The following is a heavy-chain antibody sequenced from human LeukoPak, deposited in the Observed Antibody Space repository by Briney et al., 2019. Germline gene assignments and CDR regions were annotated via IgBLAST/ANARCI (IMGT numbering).Heavy chain of an antibody. CDR3: SKGLGLSYWHLDL. Sequence: GGSLRLSCAASGFTFSSYAMSWVRQAPGKGLEWVSSISNNGGNTYYADSVKGRFTISRDNSKNTLYLQMNSLRAEDTAVYYCSKGLGLSYWHLDLWGRGTLVTVSS. CDR2: ISNNGGNT. J-gene: IGHJ2*01. V-gene: IGHV3-23*01. CDR1: GFTFSSYA. D-gene: IGHD1-26*01.